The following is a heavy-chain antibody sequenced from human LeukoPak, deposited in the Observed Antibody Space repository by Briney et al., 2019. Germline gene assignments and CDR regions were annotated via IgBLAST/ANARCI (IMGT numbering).Heavy chain of an antibody. V-gene: IGHV3-23*01. CDR3: AKDTRLEWFLDLSGFDY. J-gene: IGHJ4*02. D-gene: IGHD3-3*01. Sequence: PGGSLRLSCTASEFTFNSSAMGWVRQAPGKGLEWVSTISSTGRRTDYADSVKGRFTISRDNSMNTLFLQMNSLRAEDTALYYCAKDTRLEWFLDLSGFDYWGQGTLVTVSS. CDR1: EFTFNSSA. CDR2: ISSTGRRT.